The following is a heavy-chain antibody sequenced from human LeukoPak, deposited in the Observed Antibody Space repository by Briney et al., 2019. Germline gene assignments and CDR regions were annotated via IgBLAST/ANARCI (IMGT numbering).Heavy chain of an antibody. V-gene: IGHV3-33*01. CDR1: GFTFSSYG. D-gene: IGHD3-16*01. CDR2: ILNDGSQE. CDR3: ARDDALGDNALDI. Sequence: GGSLRLSCAASGFTFSSYGMHWVRQAPGKGLGWVAVILNDGSQEKYADSVKGRFTISRDNSKNTLFLQMNSLRAEDTAVYYCARDDALGDNALDIWGQGTMVTVSS. J-gene: IGHJ3*02.